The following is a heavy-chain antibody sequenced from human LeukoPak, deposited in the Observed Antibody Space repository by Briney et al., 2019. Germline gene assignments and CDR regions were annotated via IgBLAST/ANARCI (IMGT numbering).Heavy chain of an antibody. CDR3: ARESRVFIGDGYYLDS. D-gene: IGHD3-3*01. CDR1: GGSISNFY. Sequence: SGTLSLTCTVSGGSISNFYWSWLRQPAGKGLEWIGRLYTGRSTDYNPSLKSRAIMSLDTSNKQFSLRLTSVTAADTATYYCARESRVFIGDGYYLDSWGQGTLVTVSS. J-gene: IGHJ4*02. CDR2: LYTGRST. V-gene: IGHV4-4*07.